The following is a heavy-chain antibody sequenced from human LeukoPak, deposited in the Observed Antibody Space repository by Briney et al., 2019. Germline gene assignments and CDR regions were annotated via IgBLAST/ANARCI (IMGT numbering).Heavy chain of an antibody. CDR1: GYTFTSYY. CDR3: ARDGLGYSSSSGRGWFDP. J-gene: IGHJ5*02. V-gene: IGHV1-46*01. Sequence: ASVKVSCKASGYTFTSYYMHWVRQAPGQGLEWMGIINPSGGSTSYAQKFQGRVTMTRDTSTSTVYMELSSLRSEDTAVYYCARDGLGYSSSSGRGWFDPWGQGTLVTVSS. CDR2: INPSGGST. D-gene: IGHD6-6*01.